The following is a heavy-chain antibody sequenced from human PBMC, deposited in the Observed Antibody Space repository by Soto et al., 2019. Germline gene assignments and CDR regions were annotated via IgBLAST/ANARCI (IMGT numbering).Heavy chain of an antibody. V-gene: IGHV4-34*01. Sequence: QVQLQQWGAGLLKPSETLSLTCAVYGGSFSGYYWSWIRQPPGKGLEWIGEINHSGSTNYNPSLKSRVNISVDTSKTQSSLKLGSVTAADTAVYYCARIYEGKRRKEAAAAYWGHSPLPTASS. D-gene: IGHD6-13*01. J-gene: IGHJ1*01. CDR3: ARIYEGKRRKEAAAAY. CDR2: INHSGST. CDR1: GGSFSGYY.